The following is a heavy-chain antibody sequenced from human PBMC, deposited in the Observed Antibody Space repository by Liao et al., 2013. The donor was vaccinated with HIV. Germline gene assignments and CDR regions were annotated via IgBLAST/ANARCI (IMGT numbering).Heavy chain of an antibody. V-gene: IGHV4-34*01. Sequence: QVQLQQWGAGLLKPSETLSLTCAVYGGSFSGHYWSWIRQPPGKGLEWIGEINHRGSTNYNPSLKSRVTISVDTSKNQFSLKLNSVTAADTAVYYCARVAYGFDIWGQGTMVTVSS. CDR1: GGSFSGHY. CDR2: INHRGST. J-gene: IGHJ3*02. CDR3: ARVAYGFDI.